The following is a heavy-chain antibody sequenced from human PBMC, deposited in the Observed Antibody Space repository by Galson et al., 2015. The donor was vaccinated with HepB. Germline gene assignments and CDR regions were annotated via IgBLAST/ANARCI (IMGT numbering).Heavy chain of an antibody. D-gene: IGHD5-24*01. CDR2: IIPIFGTA. CDR1: GGTFSSYA. J-gene: IGHJ4*02. Sequence: SVKVSCKASGGTFSSYAISWVRQAPGQGLEWMGGIIPIFGTANYAQKFQGRVTITADESTSTAYMELSSLRSEDTAVYYCARVDGYNYYFDYWGQGTLVTVSS. V-gene: IGHV1-69*13. CDR3: ARVDGYNYYFDY.